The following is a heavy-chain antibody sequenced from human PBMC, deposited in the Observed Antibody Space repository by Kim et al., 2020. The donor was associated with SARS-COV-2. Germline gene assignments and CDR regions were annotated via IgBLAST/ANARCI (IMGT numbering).Heavy chain of an antibody. D-gene: IGHD1-1*01. CDR3: AKAPGLYHYHGMDV. CDR2: FSGSVDST. Sequence: GGSLRLSCAASGFTFSSYAMSWVRQAPGKGLEWVSSFSGSVDSTHYADSVKGRFTISRDNSKNTLYLQMNSLRAEDTAVYYCAKAPGLYHYHGMDVWGQGTTVTVSS. CDR1: GFTFSSYA. V-gene: IGHV3-23*01. J-gene: IGHJ6*02.